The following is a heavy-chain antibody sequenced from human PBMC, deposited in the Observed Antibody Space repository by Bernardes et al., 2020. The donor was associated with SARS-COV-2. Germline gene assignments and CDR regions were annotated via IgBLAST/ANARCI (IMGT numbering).Heavy chain of an antibody. D-gene: IGHD6-13*01. CDR3: ARSYSSSWSDFLDY. V-gene: IGHV1-18*01. Sequence: ASVKVSCKASGYTFSSYGISWVRQAPGQGLEWMGWISANNGNTDYAQKVQGRVTMTTETSTSAAYMELRSLRSDDTAVYYCARSYSSSWSDFLDYWGQGTLVTVSS. CDR1: GYTFSSYG. CDR2: ISANNGNT. J-gene: IGHJ4*02.